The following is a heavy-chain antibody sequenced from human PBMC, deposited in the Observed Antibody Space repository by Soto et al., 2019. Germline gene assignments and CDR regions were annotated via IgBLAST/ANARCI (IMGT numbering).Heavy chain of an antibody. V-gene: IGHV3-7*01. CDR2: IKQDGSEK. Sequence: EVQLVESGGGLVQPGGSLRLSCAASGFTFSSYWMSWVRQAPGKGLEWVANIKQDGSEKYYVDSVKGRFTISRDNAKNSLYLQXXXXXXXXXXXXXXXXXXXXXXXXXXHRYYFDYWGQGTLVTVSS. J-gene: IGHJ4*02. CDR1: GFTFSSYW. CDR3: XXXXXXXXXXXXHRYYFDY.